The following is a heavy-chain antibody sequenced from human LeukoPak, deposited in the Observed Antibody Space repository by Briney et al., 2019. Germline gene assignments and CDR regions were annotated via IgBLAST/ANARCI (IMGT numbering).Heavy chain of an antibody. Sequence: ASVKVSCKASGGTFSSYAISWVRQAPGQGLEWMGRIIPILGIANYAQKFQGRVTITADKSTSTAYMELSSLRSEDTAVYYCARDYDSGHDAFDIWGQGTMVTVSS. CDR2: IIPILGIA. CDR3: ARDYDSGHDAFDI. J-gene: IGHJ3*02. V-gene: IGHV1-69*04. D-gene: IGHD3-22*01. CDR1: GGTFSSYA.